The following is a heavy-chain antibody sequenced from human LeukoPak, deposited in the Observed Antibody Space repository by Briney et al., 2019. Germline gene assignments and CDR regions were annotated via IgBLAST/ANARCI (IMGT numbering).Heavy chain of an antibody. CDR3: ARDAYDSSGYSGAVDY. V-gene: IGHV3-21*01. J-gene: IGHJ4*02. CDR1: RFTFSSYS. CDR2: ISSSSSYI. Sequence: GGSLRLSCAASRFTFSSYSMNWVRQAPGKGLEWVSSISSSSSYIYYADSVKGRFTISRDNAKNSLYLQMNSLRAEDTAVYYCARDAYDSSGYSGAVDYWGQGTLVTVSS. D-gene: IGHD3-22*01.